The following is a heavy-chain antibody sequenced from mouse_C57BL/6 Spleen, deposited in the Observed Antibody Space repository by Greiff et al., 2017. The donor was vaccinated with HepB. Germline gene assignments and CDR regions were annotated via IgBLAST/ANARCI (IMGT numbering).Heavy chain of an antibody. CDR2: IDPETGGT. CDR1: GYTFTDYE. V-gene: IGHV1-15*01. CDR3: TRFRVLLRCFDY. D-gene: IGHD1-1*01. J-gene: IGHJ2*01. Sequence: LMESGAELVRPGASVTLSCKASGYTFTDYEMHWVKQTPVHGLEWIGAIDPETGGTAYNQKFKGKAILTADKSSSTAYMELRSLTSEDSAVYYCTRFRVLLRCFDYWGQGTTLTVSS.